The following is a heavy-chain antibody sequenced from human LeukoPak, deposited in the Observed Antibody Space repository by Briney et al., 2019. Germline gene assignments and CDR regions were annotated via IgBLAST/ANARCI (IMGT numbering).Heavy chain of an antibody. D-gene: IGHD5-18*01. Sequence: GRSLRLSCAASGFTFSSYAMHWVRQAPGKGLEWVAVISYDGSNKYYADFVKGRFTISRDNAKNALYLQMNSLRAEDTAVYYCARADWDTAMIDYWDQGTLVTVSS. CDR2: ISYDGSNK. J-gene: IGHJ4*02. CDR3: ARADWDTAMIDY. CDR1: GFTFSSYA. V-gene: IGHV3-30*03.